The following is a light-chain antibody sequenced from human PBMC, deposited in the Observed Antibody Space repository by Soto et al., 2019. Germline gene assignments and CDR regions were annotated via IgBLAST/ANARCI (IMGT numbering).Light chain of an antibody. CDR1: QGISSY. CDR3: QQYYSSPRT. Sequence: AIRMTQSPSSFSASTGDRVTITCRASQGISSYLAWYQQKPGKAPKLLIYAASTLQSGVPSRFSGSGSATDFTLTISCLQSEDFATYYCQQYYSSPRTFGQGTKVEIK. CDR2: AAS. J-gene: IGKJ1*01. V-gene: IGKV1-8*01.